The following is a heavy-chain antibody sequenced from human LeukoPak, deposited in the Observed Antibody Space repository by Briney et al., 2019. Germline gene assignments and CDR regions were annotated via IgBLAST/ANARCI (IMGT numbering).Heavy chain of an antibody. V-gene: IGHV3-21*01. CDR3: ARYSRGGSPIDY. J-gene: IGHJ4*02. Sequence: PGGSLRLSCAASGFTFSGNYMTWVRQAPGKGLEWVSSISSSSSYIYYADSVKGRFTISRDNAKNSLYLQMNGLRAEDTAVYYCARYSRGGSPIDYWGQGTLVTVSS. D-gene: IGHD2-15*01. CDR2: ISSSSSYI. CDR1: GFTFSGNY.